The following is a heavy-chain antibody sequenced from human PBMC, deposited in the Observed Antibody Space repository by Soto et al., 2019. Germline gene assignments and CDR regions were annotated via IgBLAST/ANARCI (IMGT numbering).Heavy chain of an antibody. V-gene: IGHV1-18*01. Sequence: APVKLACKASAYAFPSPGVSWVRRAPGEGLEWMGWISAYNGNTNYAQKLQGRVTMTTAPSTSTDYMELRSLRSDDKAVYYCAILVVPGRYYYYYMHVWGKAATVTGSS. D-gene: IGHD2-2*01. J-gene: IGHJ6*03. CDR3: AILVVPGRYYYYYMHV. CDR2: ISAYNGNT. CDR1: AYAFPSPG.